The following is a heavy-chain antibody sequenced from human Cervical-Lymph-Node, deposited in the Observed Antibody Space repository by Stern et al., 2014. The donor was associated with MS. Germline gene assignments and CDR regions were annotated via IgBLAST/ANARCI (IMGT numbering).Heavy chain of an antibody. D-gene: IGHD3-10*01. J-gene: IGHJ4*02. CDR1: GFTFSRYS. CDR2: TTSKGDRT. CDR3: ARDGIATSGSYSSFDS. Sequence: VQLVESGGGVVQPGGSLTLSCEASGFTFSRYSMHWVRQGPGKGLEWVAATTSKGDRTYYADSVKGRFIMSRDNPKNTLYLHMNSLRAEDTAEYFCARDGIATSGSYSSFDSWGQGTLVTVSS. V-gene: IGHV3-30*04.